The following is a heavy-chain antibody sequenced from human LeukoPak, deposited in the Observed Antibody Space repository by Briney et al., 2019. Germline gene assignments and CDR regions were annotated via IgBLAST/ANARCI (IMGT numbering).Heavy chain of an antibody. Sequence: GGSLRLSCAASGFTITDHHMSWVRQAPGKGLEWVANIKDDGSQKNYIDSVKGRFTISRDNAKASLFLQMNSLSSEDTAVYYCARRNSGTWWSFDSWGQGTLVIVSS. J-gene: IGHJ4*02. CDR2: IKDDGSQK. D-gene: IGHD2-15*01. V-gene: IGHV3-7*01. CDR3: ARRNSGTWWSFDS. CDR1: GFTITDHH.